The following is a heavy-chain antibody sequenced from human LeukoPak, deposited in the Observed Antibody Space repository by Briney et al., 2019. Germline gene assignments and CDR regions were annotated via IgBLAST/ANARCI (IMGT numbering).Heavy chain of an antibody. CDR1: GYTFTGYY. J-gene: IGHJ4*02. V-gene: IGHV1-2*02. D-gene: IGHD1-26*01. CDR3: ARAAGAKSFQALVDY. CDR2: INPNSGGT. Sequence: GASVKVSCKASGYTFTGYYMHWVRQAPGQGLEWMGWINPNSGGTNYAQKFQGRVTMTRDTSISTAYMELSRLRSDDTAVYYCARAAGAKSFQALVDYWGKGTWSPSPQ.